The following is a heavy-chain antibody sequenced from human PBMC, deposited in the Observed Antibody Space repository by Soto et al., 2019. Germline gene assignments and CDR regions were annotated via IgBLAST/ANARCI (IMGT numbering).Heavy chain of an antibody. V-gene: IGHV1-69*06. J-gene: IGHJ6*02. CDR2: IIPIFGTA. D-gene: IGHD6-6*01. Sequence: ASVKVSCKASGGTFSSYSISWVRQAPGQGLEWMGGIIPIFGTANYAQKFQGRVTITADKSTSTAYMELSSLRSEDTAVYYCARAREYSSSPEPLIYGMDVWGQGTTVTVSS. CDR3: ARAREYSSSPEPLIYGMDV. CDR1: GGTFSSYS.